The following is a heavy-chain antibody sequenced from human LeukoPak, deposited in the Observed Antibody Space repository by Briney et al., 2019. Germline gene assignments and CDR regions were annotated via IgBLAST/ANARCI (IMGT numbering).Heavy chain of an antibody. D-gene: IGHD6-13*01. Sequence: SETLSLTCTVSGGSISSGGYYWSWIRQPPGKGLEWIGYIYYSGSTNYNPSLKSRVTISVDTSKNQFSLKLSSVTAADTAVYYCARSLSRSSDDAFDIWGQGTMVTVSS. J-gene: IGHJ3*02. V-gene: IGHV4-61*08. CDR3: ARSLSRSSDDAFDI. CDR1: GGSISSGGYY. CDR2: IYYSGST.